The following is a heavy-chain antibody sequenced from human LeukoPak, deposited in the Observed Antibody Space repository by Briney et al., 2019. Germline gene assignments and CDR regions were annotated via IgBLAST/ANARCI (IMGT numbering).Heavy chain of an antibody. D-gene: IGHD3-10*01. V-gene: IGHV3-53*01. J-gene: IGHJ4*02. CDR3: AKERRLIRDGSFDF. Sequence: GGSLGLSCTVSGFTVSSNSMSWVRQAPGKGLEWVSFIYSAGSTHYSDSVKGRFTISIDNSKNTLYLQMNSLRAEDTAVYYCAKERRLIRDGSFDFWGQGTLVTVSS. CDR2: IYSAGST. CDR1: GFTVSSNS.